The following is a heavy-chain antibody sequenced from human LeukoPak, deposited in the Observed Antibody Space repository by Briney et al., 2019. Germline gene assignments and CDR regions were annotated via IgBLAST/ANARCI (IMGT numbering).Heavy chain of an antibody. Sequence: PSETLSLTCGVYGGSFSNYYGSWIRQPPGKGLEWIGEIIHSGSTNYNPSLKSRVTISVDTSKNQFSLKLSSVTAADTAVYYCARELVAVGAFDIWGRGTMVTVSS. V-gene: IGHV4-34*12. J-gene: IGHJ3*02. D-gene: IGHD2-15*01. CDR3: ARELVAVGAFDI. CDR2: IIHSGST. CDR1: GGSFSNYY.